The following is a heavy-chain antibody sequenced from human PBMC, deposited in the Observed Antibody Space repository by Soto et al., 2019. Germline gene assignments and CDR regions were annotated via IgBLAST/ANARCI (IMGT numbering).Heavy chain of an antibody. Sequence: QVQLVQSGAEVKKPGASVKVSCKASGYTFTGYYMHWVRQAPGQGREWMGWINPNSGGTNYAQKFQGRVTMTRDTSISTAYMELSMLRSDDTAVYYCARGWGGVVPAAIHDYWGQGTLVTVSS. D-gene: IGHD2-2*01. J-gene: IGHJ4*02. CDR1: GYTFTGYY. CDR3: ARGWGGVVPAAIHDY. CDR2: INPNSGGT. V-gene: IGHV1-2*02.